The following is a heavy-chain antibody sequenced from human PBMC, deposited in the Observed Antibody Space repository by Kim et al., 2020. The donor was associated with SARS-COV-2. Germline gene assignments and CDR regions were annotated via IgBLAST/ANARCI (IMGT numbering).Heavy chain of an antibody. Sequence: GGSLRLSCAASGFTFRKHTMSWIRQAPGKGLEWVSGISGSGDSTYYADSVKGQFSISRDNSKNTLSLQMISLRVEDTAVYYCAKTVNGLWKFDPWGQGTLVIVSS. CDR2: ISGSGDST. CDR1: GFTFRKHT. V-gene: IGHV3-23*01. J-gene: IGHJ5*02. D-gene: IGHD3-9*01. CDR3: AKTVNGLWKFDP.